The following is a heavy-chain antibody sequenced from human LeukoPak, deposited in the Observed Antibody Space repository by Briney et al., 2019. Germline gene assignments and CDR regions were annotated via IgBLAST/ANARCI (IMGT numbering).Heavy chain of an antibody. CDR3: ARREAEESGPIDY. CDR1: GFTFYKSA. V-gene: IGHV3-23*01. CDR2: ISGRGDFT. J-gene: IGHJ4*02. D-gene: IGHD3-3*01. Sequence: GSLRLSCSASGFTFYKSAMTWVRQAPGTGLEWVSAISGRGDFTYYADSVKGRFTISRDNSRSILYLRMSSLRADDTAVYYCARREAEESGPIDYWGQGALVTVSS.